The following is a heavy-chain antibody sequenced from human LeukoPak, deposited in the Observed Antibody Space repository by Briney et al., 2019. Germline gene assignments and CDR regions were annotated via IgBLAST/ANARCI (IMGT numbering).Heavy chain of an antibody. CDR1: GYTFTGYY. D-gene: IGHD3-9*01. CDR3: ARDYECYDILTGYYFPWFDP. CDR2: INPNSGGT. V-gene: IGHV1-2*02. J-gene: IGHJ5*02. Sequence: ASVKVSCKASGYTFTGYYMHWVRQAPGQGLEWMGWINPNSGGTNYAQKFQGRVTMTRDTSISTAYMELSRLRSDDTAVYYCARDYECYDILTGYYFPWFDPWGQGTLVTVSS.